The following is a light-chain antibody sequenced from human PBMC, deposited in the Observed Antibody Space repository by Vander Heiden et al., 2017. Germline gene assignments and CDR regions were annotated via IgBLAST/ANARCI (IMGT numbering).Light chain of an antibody. CDR2: AAS. V-gene: IGKV1-8*01. CDR3: QQYYSYPSLT. J-gene: IGKJ4*01. CDR1: QGISSY. Sequence: IRMTQSPSSLSASTGDRVTITCRASQGISSYLAWYQQKPGKAPKLLIYAASTLQSGVPSRFSGSGSGTDFTLTISCLQSEDFATYYCQQYYSYPSLTFGGGTKVEIK.